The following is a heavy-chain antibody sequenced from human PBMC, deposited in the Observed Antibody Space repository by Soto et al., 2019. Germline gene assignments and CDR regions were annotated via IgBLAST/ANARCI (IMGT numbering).Heavy chain of an antibody. J-gene: IGHJ5*02. CDR1: GFTFSDYG. Sequence: GGSLRLSCAVSGFTFSDYGMRWVRQGPGKGLEWVSTIISSGGSTYYADSVKGRFTISRDNSKNTLYLQMNSLRAEDTAIYYCVLEVRAKSFDHWGQGTLVTGSS. CDR3: VLEVRAKSFDH. V-gene: IGHV3-23*01. CDR2: IISSGGST.